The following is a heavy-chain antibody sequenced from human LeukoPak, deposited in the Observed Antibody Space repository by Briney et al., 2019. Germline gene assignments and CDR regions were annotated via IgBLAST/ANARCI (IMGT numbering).Heavy chain of an antibody. CDR2: ISYDGSNK. Sequence: GGSLRLSCAASGFTFDDYAMHWVRQAPGRGLEWVSVISYDGSNKYYADSVKGRFTISRDNSKNPLSLQMNSLRGEDTAVYFCARDRRSCSSTSCLHNYYYYYGMDVWGQGTTVTVSS. CDR1: GFTFDDYA. V-gene: IGHV3-30*04. J-gene: IGHJ6*02. D-gene: IGHD2-2*01. CDR3: ARDRRSCSSTSCLHNYYYYYGMDV.